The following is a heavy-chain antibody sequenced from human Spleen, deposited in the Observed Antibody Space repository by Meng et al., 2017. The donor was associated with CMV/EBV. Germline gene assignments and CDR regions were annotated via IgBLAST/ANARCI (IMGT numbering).Heavy chain of an antibody. J-gene: IGHJ4*02. V-gene: IGHV2-5*02. CDR2: IYWDDDM. CDR3: AHSESLNFDF. CDR1: GLSLRTSGVG. Sequence: TCPFSGLSLRTSGVGVGWIRQPPGRALECLALIYWDDDMRYSPSLKSRLTITKDTSKTQVVLTMTNMDPVDTATYYCAHSESLNFDFWGQGTLVTVSS.